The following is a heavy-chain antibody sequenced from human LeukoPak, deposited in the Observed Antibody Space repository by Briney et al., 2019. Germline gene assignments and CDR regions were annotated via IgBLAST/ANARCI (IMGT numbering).Heavy chain of an antibody. Sequence: SGPTLVKPTQTLTLTCTFSGFSLSTSGVGVGWIRHPPGKALEWLALFYWNDDKRYSPSLKSRLTITKDTSKNQVVLTMTNMDPVDTATYYCARFITMVRGVIQRDFDYWGQGTLVTVSS. D-gene: IGHD3-10*01. J-gene: IGHJ4*02. CDR1: GFSLSTSGVG. CDR3: ARFITMVRGVIQRDFDY. CDR2: FYWNDDK. V-gene: IGHV2-5*01.